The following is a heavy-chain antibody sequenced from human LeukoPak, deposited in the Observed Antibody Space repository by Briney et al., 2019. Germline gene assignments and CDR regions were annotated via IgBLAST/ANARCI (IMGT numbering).Heavy chain of an antibody. J-gene: IGHJ4*02. CDR3: ARINYRPIIKFFDF. V-gene: IGHV1-18*01. CDR2: ISAYNGNT. D-gene: IGHD1-7*01. Sequence: ASVKVSCKASGYTFTSYGISWVRQAPGQGLEWMGWISAYNGNTNYAQKLHGRVTMTTDTSKSTAYMALRSLRSDDTAVYYCARINYRPIIKFFDFWGKGTMVTVSS. CDR1: GYTFTSYG.